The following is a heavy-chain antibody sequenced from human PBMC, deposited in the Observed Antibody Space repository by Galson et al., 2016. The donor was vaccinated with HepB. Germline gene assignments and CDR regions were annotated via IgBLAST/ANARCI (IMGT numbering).Heavy chain of an antibody. CDR1: GGSISSGSYY. J-gene: IGHJ4*02. D-gene: IGHD3-9*01. CDR3: ARCWLSDDY. Sequence: SENLSLTCTVSGGSISSGSYYWAWIRQPPGKGLEWIGSIYYSGSTYHNPSLKSRVTMSEDTSKNQFSLKLNSVTAADKAVYYCARCWLSDDYWGQGTLVTVSS. CDR2: IYYSGST. V-gene: IGHV4-39*07.